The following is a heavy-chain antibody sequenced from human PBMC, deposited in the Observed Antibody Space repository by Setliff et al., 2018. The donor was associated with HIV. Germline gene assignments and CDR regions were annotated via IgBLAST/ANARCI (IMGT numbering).Heavy chain of an antibody. J-gene: IGHJ4*02. CDR3: AKDKGQKYADY. CDR1: GLTFSNCG. V-gene: IGHV3-30*02. D-gene: IGHD3-10*01. CDR2: IRSDGSNK. Sequence: LRLSCATSGLTFSNCGMHWVRQAPGKGLEWVASIRSDGSNKYYADSVTGRFTISRDDSKNTLYLQMNSLRAEDTAVYYCAKDKGQKYADYWGQGTMGHRLL.